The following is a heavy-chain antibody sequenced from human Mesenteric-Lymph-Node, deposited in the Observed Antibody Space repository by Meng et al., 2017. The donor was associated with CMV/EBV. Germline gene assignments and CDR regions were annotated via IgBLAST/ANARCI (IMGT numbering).Heavy chain of an antibody. CDR1: GGSISSYY. CDR3: ARETYYYDSSGYYTSPYYFDY. CDR2: IYYSGST. D-gene: IGHD3-22*01. Sequence: SETLSLTCTVSGGSISSYYWSWIRQPPGKGLEWIGYIYYSGSTNYNPSLKSRVTISVDTSKNQFSLKLSSVTAADTAMYYCARETYYYDSSGYYTSPYYFDYWGQGTLVTVSS. V-gene: IGHV4-59*01. J-gene: IGHJ4*02.